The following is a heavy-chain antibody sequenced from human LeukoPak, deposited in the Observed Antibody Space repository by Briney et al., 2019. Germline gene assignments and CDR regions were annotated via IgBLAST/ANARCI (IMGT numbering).Heavy chain of an antibody. J-gene: IGHJ4*02. CDR2: ISYHGSNQ. Sequence: PGGSLRLSCAASAFIFKNYAMHWVRQPPGKGLEWVAVISYHGSNQYYIDSVKGRFTISRDNSKDTVYLRMNSLRPDDTAVYYCAKGFSAGTMDCWGQGTLVTVSS. CDR1: AFIFKNYA. V-gene: IGHV3-30*18. D-gene: IGHD1-1*01. CDR3: AKGFSAGTMDC.